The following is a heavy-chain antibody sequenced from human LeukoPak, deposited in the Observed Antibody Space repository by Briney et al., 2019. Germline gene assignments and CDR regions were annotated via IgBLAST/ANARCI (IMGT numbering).Heavy chain of an antibody. CDR3: AKGQAIVVVTAIDSWGY. CDR2: ISGSGGST. V-gene: IGHV3-23*01. J-gene: IGHJ4*02. D-gene: IGHD2-21*02. CDR1: GFTFSSYA. Sequence: PGGSLRLSCAASGFTFSSYAMSWVRQAPGKGLEWVSAISGSGGSTYYADSVKGRFTISRDNSKNTLYLQMNSLRAEDTAVYYCAKGQAIVVVTAIDSWGYWGQGTLVTVSS.